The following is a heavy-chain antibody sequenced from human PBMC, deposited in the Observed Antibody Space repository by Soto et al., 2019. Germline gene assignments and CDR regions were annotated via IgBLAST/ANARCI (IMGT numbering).Heavy chain of an antibody. CDR3: AREDYDILTGYYSHYYYYYMDV. D-gene: IGHD3-9*01. CDR2: IIPILGIA. CDR1: GGTFSSYT. J-gene: IGHJ6*03. Sequence: GASVKVSCKASGGTFSSYTISWVRQAPGQGLEWMGRIIPILGIANYAQKFQGRVTITADKSTSTAYMELSSLRSEDTAVYYCAREDYDILTGYYSHYYYYYMDVWGKGTTVTVSS. V-gene: IGHV1-69*04.